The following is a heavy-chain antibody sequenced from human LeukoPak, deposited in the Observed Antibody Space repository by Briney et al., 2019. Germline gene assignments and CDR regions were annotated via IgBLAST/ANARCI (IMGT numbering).Heavy chain of an antibody. Sequence: GGSLRLSCAASGFTVSSNYMSWVRQAPGKGLEWVSVIYSGGSTYYADSVKGRFTISRDNSKNTLYLQMNSLRAEDTAVYYCARDSAAAPYYFDYWGQGTLVTVSS. CDR2: IYSGGST. D-gene: IGHD6-13*01. J-gene: IGHJ4*02. CDR3: ARDSAAAPYYFDY. V-gene: IGHV3-53*05. CDR1: GFTVSSNY.